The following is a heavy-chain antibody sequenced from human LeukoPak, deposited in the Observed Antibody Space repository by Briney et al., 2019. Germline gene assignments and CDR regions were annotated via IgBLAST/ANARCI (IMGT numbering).Heavy chain of an antibody. D-gene: IGHD3-16*01. Sequence: GASVKVSCKASGYTFTSYGISWVRQAPGQGLEWMGWISAYNGNTNYAQKLQGRVTMTTDTSTSTAYMELRSLRSDDTAVYYCAGEGGGVGYYYYMDVWGKGTTVTVSS. CDR1: GYTFTSYG. J-gene: IGHJ6*03. V-gene: IGHV1-18*01. CDR3: AGEGGGVGYYYYMDV. CDR2: ISAYNGNT.